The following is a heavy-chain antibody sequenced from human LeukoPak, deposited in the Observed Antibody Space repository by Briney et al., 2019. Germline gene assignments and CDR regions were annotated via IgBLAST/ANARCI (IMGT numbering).Heavy chain of an antibody. CDR1: GYTFSNYY. V-gene: IGHV1-46*01. CDR2: INPIDDDI. CDR3: ARTLLTGFYMPPGY. D-gene: IGHD3-9*01. J-gene: IGHJ4*02. Sequence: GASVKVSCKASGYTFSNYYIHWVRQAPGQGLEWMGKINPIDDDITYAQKFQDRVTMTSDTSTSAVYMELSSLRSEDTAVYYCARTLLTGFYMPPGYWGQGSLVTVSS.